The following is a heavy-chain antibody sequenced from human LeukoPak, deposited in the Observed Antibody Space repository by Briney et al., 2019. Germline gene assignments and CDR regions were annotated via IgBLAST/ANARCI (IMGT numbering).Heavy chain of an antibody. J-gene: IGHJ5*01. CDR3: AKVALGGDRFDS. CDR2: INGGGGNT. D-gene: IGHD2-21*02. CDR1: GFTFTSYA. Sequence: GGSLRLSCAASGFTFTSYAMTWVRQAPGKGLEWVSGINGGGGNTYYADSVKGRFTISRDNSKNTLYLQMNSLRAEGTALYYCAKVALGGDRFDSWGQGTLVTVSS. V-gene: IGHV3-23*01.